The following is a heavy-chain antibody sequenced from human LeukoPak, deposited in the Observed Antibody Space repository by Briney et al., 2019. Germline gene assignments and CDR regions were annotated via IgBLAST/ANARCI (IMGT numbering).Heavy chain of an antibody. CDR1: GFTFSSYA. CDR2: ISYDGSNK. J-gene: IGHJ4*02. Sequence: GGSLRLSCAASGFTFSSYAMHWVRQAPGKGLEWVAVISYDGSNKYYADSVKGRFTISRDNSKNTLYLQMNSLRAEDTAVYYCATAFCSSTSCYDDYWGQGTLVTVSS. V-gene: IGHV3-30-3*01. CDR3: ATAFCSSTSCYDDY. D-gene: IGHD2-2*01.